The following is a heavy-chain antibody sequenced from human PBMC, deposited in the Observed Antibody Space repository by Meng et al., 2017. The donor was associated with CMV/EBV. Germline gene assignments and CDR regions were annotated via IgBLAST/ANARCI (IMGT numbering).Heavy chain of an antibody. D-gene: IGHD4-11*01. CDR1: GFTFSSYS. Sequence: GESLKISCAASGFTFSSYSMNWVRQAPGKGLGWVSSISSSSSYIYYADSVKGRFTISRDNAKNSLYLQMNSLRAEDTAVYYCARPWGEMTTVTTAQYGMDVWGQGTTVTVSS. CDR3: ARPWGEMTTVTTAQYGMDV. J-gene: IGHJ6*02. CDR2: ISSSSSYI. V-gene: IGHV3-21*01.